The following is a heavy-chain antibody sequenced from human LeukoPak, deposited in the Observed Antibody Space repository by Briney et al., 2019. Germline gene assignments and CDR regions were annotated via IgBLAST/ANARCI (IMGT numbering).Heavy chain of an antibody. D-gene: IGHD1-26*01. J-gene: IGHJ3*02. CDR2: IKSKTDGGTT. Sequence: GGSLRLSCAASGFTFSNAWMSWVRQAPGKGLEWVGRIKSKTDGGTTDYAAPVKGRFTISRDDSKNTLYLQMNSLKTEDTAVYYCTTDSWWERWAFDIWGQGTMVTVSS. V-gene: IGHV3-15*01. CDR1: GFTFSNAW. CDR3: TTDSWWERWAFDI.